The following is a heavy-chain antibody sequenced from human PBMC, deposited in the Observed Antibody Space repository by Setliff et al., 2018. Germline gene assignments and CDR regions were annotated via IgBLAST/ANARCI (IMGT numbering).Heavy chain of an antibody. CDR3: AKSVTMIVPGAFDI. Sequence: GGSLRLSCAASGFTVSSNYMSWVRQAPGKGLEWVSVIYSGVSTYYADSVKGRFTISRDNSKNTLYLQMNSLRAEDAAVYYCAKSVTMIVPGAFDIRGQGTKVTVSS. V-gene: IGHV3-53*05. CDR1: GFTVSSNY. CDR2: IYSGVST. D-gene: IGHD3-22*01. J-gene: IGHJ3*02.